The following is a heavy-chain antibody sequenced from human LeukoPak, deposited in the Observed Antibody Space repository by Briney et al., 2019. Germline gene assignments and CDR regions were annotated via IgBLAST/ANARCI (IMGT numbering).Heavy chain of an antibody. Sequence: GGSLRLSCTVSGFTVSSNSMSWVRQAPGKGLEWVSFIYSDNTHYSDSAEGRFTISRDNSKNTLYLQMNSLRAEDTAVYYCARRAGAYSHPYDYWGQGTLVTVSS. CDR1: GFTVSSNS. CDR3: ARRAGAYSHPYDY. D-gene: IGHD4/OR15-4a*01. J-gene: IGHJ4*02. V-gene: IGHV3-53*01. CDR2: IYSDNT.